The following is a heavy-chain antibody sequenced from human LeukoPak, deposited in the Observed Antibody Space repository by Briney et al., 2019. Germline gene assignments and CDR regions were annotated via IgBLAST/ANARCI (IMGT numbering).Heavy chain of an antibody. V-gene: IGHV1-46*03. CDR3: ARSTSVTTGTDWFDP. CDR1: GYTFTSYY. Sequence: GASVKVSCKASGYTFTSYYMHWVRQAPGQGLEWMVIINPSGGSTSYAQKFQGRVTMTRDTSTSTVYMELSSLRSEDTAVYYCARSTSVTTGTDWFDPWGQGTLVTVSS. J-gene: IGHJ5*02. CDR2: INPSGGST. D-gene: IGHD4-17*01.